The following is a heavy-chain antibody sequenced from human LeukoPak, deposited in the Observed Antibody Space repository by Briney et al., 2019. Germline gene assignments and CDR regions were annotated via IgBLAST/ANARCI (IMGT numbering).Heavy chain of an antibody. CDR1: GGTFRSYA. CDR3: ARDRIAVSGPHSMEV. CDR2: IIPIFGTA. J-gene: IGHJ6*02. V-gene: IGHV1-69*13. Sequence: ASVKDTLMSSGGTFRSYAISGVRQAPGQGLEWMGGIIPIFGTANYAQKFQGRVTITADESTSTAYMEMSSLRSEDTAVYYCARDRIAVSGPHSMEVWGHGTTGTVSS. D-gene: IGHD6-19*01.